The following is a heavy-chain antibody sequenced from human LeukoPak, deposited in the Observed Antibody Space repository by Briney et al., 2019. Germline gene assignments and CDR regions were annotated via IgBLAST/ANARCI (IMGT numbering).Heavy chain of an antibody. D-gene: IGHD3-10*02. V-gene: IGHV3-7*01. Sequence: GGSLRLSCAASGFTFSSYWMSWVRQAPGKGLEWVANFKQDVSEKYYVDSVKGRFTISRDNAKNSLYLQMNSLRAEDTAVYYCAELGITMIGGVWGKGTTVTISS. CDR2: FKQDVSEK. CDR3: AELGITMIGGV. CDR1: GFTFSSYW. J-gene: IGHJ6*04.